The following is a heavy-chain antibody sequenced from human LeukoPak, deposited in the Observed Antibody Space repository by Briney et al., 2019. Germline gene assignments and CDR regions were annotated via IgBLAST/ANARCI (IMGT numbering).Heavy chain of an antibody. CDR2: ITSDGRNI. CDR1: GFSLSRFW. J-gene: IGHJ4*02. Sequence: GGSLRLSCAASGFSLSRFWMHWVHQVPGKGLVWISRITSDGRNIDYADSVKGRFTISRDDAKNTLYLQMNSLRPDDTAVYFCVRGDIVVVTTLDHWGQGSLVIVSS. CDR3: VRGDIVVVTTLDH. V-gene: IGHV3-74*01. D-gene: IGHD2-21*02.